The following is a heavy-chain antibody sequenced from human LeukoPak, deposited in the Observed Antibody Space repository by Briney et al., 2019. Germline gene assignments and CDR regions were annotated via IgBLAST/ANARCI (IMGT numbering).Heavy chain of an antibody. CDR3: ARQGDSGSYYAPFDY. Sequence: PSETLSLTCTVSGGSISGSSYYWGWIRQPPGKGLEWIGSIYYSGSTYYNPSLKSRVTISVDTSKNQFSLKLNSVTATDTAVYSCARQGDSGSYYAPFDYWGQGTQVTVSS. CDR2: IYYSGST. CDR1: GGSISGSSYY. V-gene: IGHV4-39*01. D-gene: IGHD1-26*01. J-gene: IGHJ4*02.